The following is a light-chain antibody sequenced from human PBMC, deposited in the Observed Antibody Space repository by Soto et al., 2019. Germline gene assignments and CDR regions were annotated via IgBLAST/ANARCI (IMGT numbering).Light chain of an antibody. CDR3: GTWDSSLSAVV. CDR1: SSNIRNNY. Sequence: QSVLTQPPSVSAAPGQKVTISCSGSSSNIRNNYVSWYQQLPGTAPKLLIYDNNKRPSGIPDRFSGSKSGTSATLGITGLQTGVEADYYCGTWDSSLSAVVFGGGTKLTVL. J-gene: IGLJ2*01. V-gene: IGLV1-51*01. CDR2: DNN.